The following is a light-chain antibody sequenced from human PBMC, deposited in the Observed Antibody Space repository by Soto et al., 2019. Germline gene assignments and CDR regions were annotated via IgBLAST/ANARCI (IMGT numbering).Light chain of an antibody. V-gene: IGKV3-20*01. CDR1: QSFSSSY. CDR2: GAS. CDR3: QQYGSSPET. Sequence: IVMLQSPATLSVSPGERATLSCRASQSFSSSYLAWYQQKPGQAPRLLIYGASSRATGIPDRFSGSGSGTDFTLTISRLEPEDFAVYYCQQYGSSPETFGQGTKVDI. J-gene: IGKJ1*01.